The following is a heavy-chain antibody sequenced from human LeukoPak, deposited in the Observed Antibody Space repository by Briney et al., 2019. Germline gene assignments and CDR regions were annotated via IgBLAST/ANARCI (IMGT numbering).Heavy chain of an antibody. CDR3: AKDRGDIVVVPAARAFDI. V-gene: IGHV3-30*02. Sequence: GGSLRLSCAASGFTFSSYGMHWVRQAPGRGLEWVAFIRYDGSNKYYADSVKGRFTISRDNSKNTLYLQMNSLRAEDTAVYYCAKDRGDIVVVPAARAFDIWGQGTMATVSS. CDR2: IRYDGSNK. J-gene: IGHJ3*02. D-gene: IGHD2-2*01. CDR1: GFTFSSYG.